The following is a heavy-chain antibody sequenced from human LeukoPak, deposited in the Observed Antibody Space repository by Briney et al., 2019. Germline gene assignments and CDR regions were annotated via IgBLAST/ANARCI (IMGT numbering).Heavy chain of an antibody. CDR1: GFTFRTHS. CDR3: ARGSGVHV. Sequence: GGSLRLACEASGFTFRTHSMNWVRQAPGKGLEWVSSITKSSTYVYYADSMKGRFTISRDNGNNSLFLQMNNLGVDETGFYYCARGSGVHVWGQGTLVLVSS. D-gene: IGHD3-10*01. CDR2: ITKSSTYV. V-gene: IGHV3-21*04. J-gene: IGHJ4*02.